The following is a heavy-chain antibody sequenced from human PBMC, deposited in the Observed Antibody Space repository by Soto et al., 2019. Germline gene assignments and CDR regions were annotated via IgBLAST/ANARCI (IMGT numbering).Heavy chain of an antibody. CDR3: ARADRTLVTSYSLDV. J-gene: IGHJ6*02. CDR2: INHSGTI. V-gene: IGHV4-34*01. CDR1: GGSFSGDY. Sequence: SETLSLTCAVYGGSFSGDYWTWVRQPPGKGLEWIGEINHSGTINFNPSLKSRLTISLDTSKKHFSLKLSSVTDADTAAYYCARADRTLVTSYSLDVWGQGTTVTVSS. D-gene: IGHD2-21*02.